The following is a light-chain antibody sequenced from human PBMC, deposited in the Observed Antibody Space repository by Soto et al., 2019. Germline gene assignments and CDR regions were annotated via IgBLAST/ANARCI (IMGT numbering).Light chain of an antibody. CDR2: DVN. CDR3: SSYVAPYTYV. V-gene: IGLV2-11*01. Sequence: QSVLTQPRSVSGSPGQSVTISCTGTSSDVGAYDFVSWHQHHPGKAPKVIMYDVNKRPLGVPDRFSGSKSGNTASLTISGLQAEDEADYYCSSYVAPYTYVFGTGTKVTV. CDR1: SSDVGAYDF. J-gene: IGLJ1*01.